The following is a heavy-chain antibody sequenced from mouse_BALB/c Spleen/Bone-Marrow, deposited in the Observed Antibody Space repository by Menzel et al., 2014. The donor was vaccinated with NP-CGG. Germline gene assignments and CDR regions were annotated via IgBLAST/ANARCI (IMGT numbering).Heavy chain of an antibody. CDR1: GYTFTDHA. CDR3: KRSLGRFAY. J-gene: IGHJ3*01. V-gene: IGHV1S53*02. CDR2: ISPGDGVI. Sequence: VQLQQSDAGLVKPGASVKISCKASGYTFTDHAIHWVKQKPEQGLEWIGYISPGDGVIKYNEKFKGKAILTADKSSSTAYMQLNSLTSEDSAVYFCKRSLGRFAYWGQGTLVTVSA. D-gene: IGHD4-1*01.